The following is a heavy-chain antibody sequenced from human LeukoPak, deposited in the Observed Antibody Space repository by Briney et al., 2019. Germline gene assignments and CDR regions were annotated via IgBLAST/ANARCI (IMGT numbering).Heavy chain of an antibody. D-gene: IGHD3-22*01. CDR1: GYTFTSYD. CDR3: ARANYYYDSSGYYYYYYYMDV. Sequence: ASVKVSCKASGYTFTSYDINWVRQATGQGLECMGWMNPNSGNTGYAQKFQGRVTITRNTSISTAYMELSSLRSEDTAVYYYARANYYYDSSGYYYYYYYMDVWGKGTTVTVSS. J-gene: IGHJ6*03. V-gene: IGHV1-8*03. CDR2: MNPNSGNT.